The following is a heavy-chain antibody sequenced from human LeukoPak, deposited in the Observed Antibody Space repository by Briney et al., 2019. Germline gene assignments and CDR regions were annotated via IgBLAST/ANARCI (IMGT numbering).Heavy chain of an antibody. J-gene: IGHJ4*02. Sequence: SETLSLTCTVSGGSISSYYWSWIRQPPGKGLEWIGYFSYSGSTNYNPSLKSRVTISVDTSKNQFSLKLSSVTAADTAVYYCARRGIGVNPYFDYWGQGTLVTVSS. CDR2: FSYSGST. D-gene: IGHD3-3*01. CDR1: GGSISSYY. CDR3: ARRGIGVNPYFDY. V-gene: IGHV4-59*08.